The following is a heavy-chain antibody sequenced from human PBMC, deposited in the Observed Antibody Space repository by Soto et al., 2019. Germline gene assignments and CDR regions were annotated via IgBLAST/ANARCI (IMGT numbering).Heavy chain of an antibody. CDR2: INYRGST. CDR1: GGSINSGDSY. J-gene: IGHJ4*02. D-gene: IGHD2-15*01. Sequence: QVQLQESGPGLVRPSQTLSLICTVSGGSINSGDSYWNWIRQHPEKGLEWIGYINYRGSTFYNPSGKSRLIISVDTSKHQFCLKLSSVTAADTAVYYCARDAPGVAPYWGQGTLVTVSS. V-gene: IGHV4-31*03. CDR3: ARDAPGVAPY.